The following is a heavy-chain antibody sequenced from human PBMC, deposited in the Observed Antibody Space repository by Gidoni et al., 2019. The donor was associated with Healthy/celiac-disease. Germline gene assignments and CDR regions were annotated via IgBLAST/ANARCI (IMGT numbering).Heavy chain of an antibody. CDR1: GFPFSSYA. V-gene: IGHV3-23*01. CDR3: AKEGGSGSLNYYYYYGMDV. J-gene: IGHJ6*02. CDR2: IKGSGGST. Sequence: EVQLLESGGGLVQPGVSLRLSCAASGFPFSSYAMSWVRQAPGKGLEWVSAIKGSGGSTYYADAVKGRFTISRDNSKNTLYLQMNSLRAEDTAVYYCAKEGGSGSLNYYYYYGMDVWGQGTTVTVSS. D-gene: IGHD1-26*01.